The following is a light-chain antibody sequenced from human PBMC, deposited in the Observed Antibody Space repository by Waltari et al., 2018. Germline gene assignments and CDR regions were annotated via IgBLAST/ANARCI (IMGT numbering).Light chain of an antibody. CDR3: AAWDDSLNGAWV. Sequence: QSVLTQPPSASGTPGQRVTISCSGSSSNIGSNTVNWYQQLTGTAPKLRIYSNDVRPSGLPDRFSGSKAGTSASLAISGLQSEDEADYYCAAWDDSLNGAWVFGGGTKLTVL. V-gene: IGLV1-44*01. CDR2: SND. J-gene: IGLJ3*02. CDR1: SSNIGSNT.